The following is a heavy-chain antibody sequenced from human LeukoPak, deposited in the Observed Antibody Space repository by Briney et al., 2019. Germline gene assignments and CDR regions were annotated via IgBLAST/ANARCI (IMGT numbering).Heavy chain of an antibody. CDR2: IYYSGST. J-gene: IGHJ5*02. Sequence: SETLSLTCTVSGGSISSYYWSWIRQPPGKGLEWIGYIYYSGSTNYNPSLKSRVTISVDTSKNQFSLKLSSVTAAETAVYYCAREARSLFDPWGQGTLVTVSS. CDR1: GGSISSYY. V-gene: IGHV4-59*01. CDR3: AREARSLFDP.